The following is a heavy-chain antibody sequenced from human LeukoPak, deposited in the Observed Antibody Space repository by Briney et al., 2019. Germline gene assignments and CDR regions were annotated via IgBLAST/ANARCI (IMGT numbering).Heavy chain of an antibody. CDR3: ARALDSLYSSGWPSAGY. Sequence: GGSLRLSCAASGFTFSSYGIHWVRQAPGKGLEWVAFIRYDGSNKYHADSVKGRFTISRDNSKNTVYLQMNSLRAEDTAVYYCARALDSLYSSGWPSAGYWGQGTLVTVSS. J-gene: IGHJ4*02. CDR2: IRYDGSNK. CDR1: GFTFSSYG. D-gene: IGHD6-19*01. V-gene: IGHV3-30*02.